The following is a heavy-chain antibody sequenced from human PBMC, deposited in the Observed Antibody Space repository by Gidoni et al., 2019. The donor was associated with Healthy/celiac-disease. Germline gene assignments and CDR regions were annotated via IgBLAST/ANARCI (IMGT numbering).Heavy chain of an antibody. CDR3: ARDAKQLERPSNWFDP. D-gene: IGHD1-1*01. Sequence: QVQLVQSGAEVEKHGSSVTVSCKASGGTCSGYATSWVRQATGRGLEWLGGIIPSFGTANYAQKFQGRVTITADESTSTAYMELSSLRSEDTAVYYCARDAKQLERPSNWFDPWGQGTLVTVSS. CDR2: IIPSFGTA. CDR1: GGTCSGYA. V-gene: IGHV1-69*01. J-gene: IGHJ5*02.